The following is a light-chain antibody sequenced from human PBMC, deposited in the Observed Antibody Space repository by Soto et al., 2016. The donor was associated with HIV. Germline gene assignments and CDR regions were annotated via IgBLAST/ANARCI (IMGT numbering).Light chain of an antibody. J-gene: IGLJ2*01. Sequence: SYELTQPPSVSVSPGQTASITCSGDTLPKQYAYWYQQKPGQAPVLVIYKDSERPSGIPERFPGSSSGTTVTLTISGVQAEDEADYYCQSADSSGTYVLFGGGTKLTVL. CDR3: QSADSSGTYVL. CDR2: KDS. V-gene: IGLV3-25*03. CDR1: TLPKQY.